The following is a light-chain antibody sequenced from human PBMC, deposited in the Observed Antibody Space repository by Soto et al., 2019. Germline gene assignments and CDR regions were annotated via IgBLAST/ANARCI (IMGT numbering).Light chain of an antibody. Sequence: QSVLTQPPSASGTPGQRVIISCSGSGSSIGTNTVNWYRQLPGTAPKLLIYGDNQRPSGVPDRFSGSKSGTSASLAISGLQSEDEADYYCAAWDGSLNNVLFGGGTKRTVL. J-gene: IGLJ2*01. CDR1: GSSIGTNT. CDR3: AAWDGSLNNVL. V-gene: IGLV1-44*01. CDR2: GDN.